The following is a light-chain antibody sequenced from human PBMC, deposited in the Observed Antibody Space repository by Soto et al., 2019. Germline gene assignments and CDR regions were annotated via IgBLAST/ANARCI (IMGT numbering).Light chain of an antibody. V-gene: IGLV1-44*01. J-gene: IGLJ2*01. Sequence: QSVLTQPPSVSGTPGQRVNMSCSGSSSNIGSKSVSWYQHLPQTAPKLLIYSNNQRPSGVPGRFSGSKSGTSASLAISGLQSDDETQYYCAAWDDSRNGLVVGGGTKVTVL. CDR3: AAWDDSRNGLV. CDR1: SSNIGSKS. CDR2: SNN.